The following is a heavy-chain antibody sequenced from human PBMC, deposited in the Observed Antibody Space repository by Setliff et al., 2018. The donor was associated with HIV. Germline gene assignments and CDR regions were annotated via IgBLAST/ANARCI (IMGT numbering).Heavy chain of an antibody. Sequence: SETLSLTCAVYGGSFSDYYWTWIRQSPGKGLEWIGEIYHSGSTNYNPSLKSRVTISVDKSKNQFSLKLISVTAADTAVYYCAGDRGVANYFDYWGHGTLVTVSS. D-gene: IGHD3-10*01. CDR2: IYHSGST. CDR3: AGDRGVANYFDY. V-gene: IGHV4-34*01. CDR1: GGSFSDYY. J-gene: IGHJ4*01.